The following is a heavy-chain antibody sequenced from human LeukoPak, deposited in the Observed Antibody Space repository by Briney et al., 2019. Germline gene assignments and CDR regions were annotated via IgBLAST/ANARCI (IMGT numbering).Heavy chain of an antibody. J-gene: IGHJ4*02. CDR1: GFSLSTSGMC. Sequence: SGPALVKPTQTLTLTCTFSGFSLSTSGMCVSWIRQPPGKALEWLARIDWDDDKYYSTSLKTRLTISKDTSKNQVVLTMTNMDPVDTATYYCARTTMVRGVIIPAFDYWGQRTLVTVSS. V-gene: IGHV2-70*11. D-gene: IGHD3-10*01. CDR3: ARTTMVRGVIIPAFDY. CDR2: IDWDDDK.